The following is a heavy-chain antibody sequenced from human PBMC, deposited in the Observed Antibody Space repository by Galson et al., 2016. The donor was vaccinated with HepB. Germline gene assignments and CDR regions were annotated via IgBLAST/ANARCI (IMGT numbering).Heavy chain of an antibody. D-gene: IGHD2-21*02. Sequence: SLRLSCAASGFTFSSYAMSWVRQAPGKGLDWVSSISAIGGGRTHYADSVKGRFTISRDNSKSTLYLQMNNLRAEDTAVYFCVRGGDTWGYSDYWGQGTLATVSS. CDR1: GFTFSSYA. CDR3: VRGGDTWGYSDY. V-gene: IGHV3-23*01. J-gene: IGHJ4*02. CDR2: ISAIGGGRT.